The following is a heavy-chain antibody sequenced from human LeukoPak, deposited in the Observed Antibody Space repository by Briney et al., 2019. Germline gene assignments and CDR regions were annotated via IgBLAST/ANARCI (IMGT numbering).Heavy chain of an antibody. CDR3: TSNSSSWYYYYYYYGMDV. V-gene: IGHV3-15*01. D-gene: IGHD6-13*01. J-gene: IGHJ6*02. CDR1: GFTFSNAW. CDR2: IKSKTDGGTT. Sequence: GGSLRLSCAASGFTFSNAWMSWVRQAPGKGLEWVGRIKSKTDGGTTDYAAPVKGRFTISRDDSKNTLYLQMNSLKTEDTAVYYCTSNSSSWYYYYYYYGMDVWGQGTTVTVSS.